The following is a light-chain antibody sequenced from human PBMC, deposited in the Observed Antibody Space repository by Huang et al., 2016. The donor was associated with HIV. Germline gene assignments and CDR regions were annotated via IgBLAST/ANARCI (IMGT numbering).Light chain of an antibody. Sequence: DIQMTQSPSTLSASVGDRVTITCRASQSISYWLAWYQQKPGKAPNLLIYKSSTLQSGVPSRFSGSGSGTEFTLTISSLQPHDFATYYCQQYNSYSWTFGQGTKVEIK. CDR3: QQYNSYSWT. CDR2: KSS. V-gene: IGKV1-5*03. CDR1: QSISYW. J-gene: IGKJ1*01.